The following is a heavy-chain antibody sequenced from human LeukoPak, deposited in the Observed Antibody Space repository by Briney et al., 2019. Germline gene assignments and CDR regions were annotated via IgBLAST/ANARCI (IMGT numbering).Heavy chain of an antibody. CDR3: AGGSYYDSSGSL. CDR2: IIPIFGTA. D-gene: IGHD3-22*01. Sequence: SVKVSCXASGGTFSSYAISWVRQAPGQGLEWMGRIIPIFGTANYAQKFQGRVTITTDESTSTAYMELSSLRSEDTAVYYCAGGSYYDSSGSLWGQGTLVTVSS. CDR1: GGTFSSYA. V-gene: IGHV1-69*05. J-gene: IGHJ4*02.